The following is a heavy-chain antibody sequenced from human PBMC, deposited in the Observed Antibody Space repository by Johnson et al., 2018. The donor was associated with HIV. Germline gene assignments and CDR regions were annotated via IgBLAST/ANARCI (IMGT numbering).Heavy chain of an antibody. V-gene: IGHV3-NL1*01. Sequence: QVQLVESGGGVVQPGGSLRLSCAASGFTFSSYGMHWVRQAPGKGLEWVSAISGSGGSTYYADSVKGRFTISRDNSKNTLYLQMNSLRAEDTAVYYCARDSKWEKAFDIWGQGTMVTVSS. D-gene: IGHD1-26*01. CDR3: ARDSKWEKAFDI. J-gene: IGHJ3*02. CDR2: ISGSGGST. CDR1: GFTFSSYG.